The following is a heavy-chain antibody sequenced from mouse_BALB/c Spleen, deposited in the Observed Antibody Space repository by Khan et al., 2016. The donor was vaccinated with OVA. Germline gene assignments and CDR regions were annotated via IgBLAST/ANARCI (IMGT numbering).Heavy chain of an antibody. D-gene: IGHD1-2*01. Sequence: VQLKQSGSGLVKPSQSLSLTCTVAGYSITSGYAWNWLRQFPGNKLEWMGYISYSGFTNYNPSLKSRLSITRDTSKNQFFLQLRSVTTEDTATYSCASNIYSGYDFDYWGQGSTLTVSS. V-gene: IGHV3-2*02. CDR1: GYSITSGYA. CDR3: ASNIYSGYDFDY. CDR2: ISYSGFT. J-gene: IGHJ2*01.